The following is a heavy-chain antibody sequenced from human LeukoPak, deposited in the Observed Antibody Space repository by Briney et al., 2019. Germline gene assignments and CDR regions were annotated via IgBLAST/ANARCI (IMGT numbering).Heavy chain of an antibody. CDR1: GFSFSNYW. D-gene: IGHD3-22*01. V-gene: IGHV3-7*01. J-gene: IGHJ3*02. CDR3: RDAFDI. Sequence: GGSLRLSCTASGFSFSNYWMSWVRQAPGKGLEWVGHAKQDGSETYYVDSVKGRFTVSRDNVRVEDTAMYYCARDLPSSGYWYRDAFDIWGQGTMVTVSS. CDR2: AKQDGSET.